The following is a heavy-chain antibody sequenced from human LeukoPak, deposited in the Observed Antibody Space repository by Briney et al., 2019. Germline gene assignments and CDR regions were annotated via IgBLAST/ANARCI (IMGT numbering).Heavy chain of an antibody. CDR3: ARGAVADYYFDY. V-gene: IGHV3-21*01. Sequence: GGSRRLSCAASGFTFSSYSMNWVRQAPGKGLEWVSSISSSSSYIYYADSVKGRFTISRDNAKNSLYLQMNSLRAEDTAVYYCARGAVADYYFDYWGQGTLVTVSS. D-gene: IGHD6-19*01. CDR1: GFTFSSYS. J-gene: IGHJ4*02. CDR2: ISSSSSYI.